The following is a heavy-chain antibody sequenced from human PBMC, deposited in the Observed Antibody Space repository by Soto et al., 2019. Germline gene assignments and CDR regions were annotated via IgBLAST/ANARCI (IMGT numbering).Heavy chain of an antibody. V-gene: IGHV3-11*06. D-gene: IGHD2-15*01. CDR3: ARGDGAVGAAIDI. Sequence: LXRSCVVCLFTFSDHYVNWVSQAPGKGLQWVAYISSRSSEINYADPVKGRFTISRDNAKNSVFLHMTSLTAEDTGVYFCARGDGAVGAAIDIWGQGTLVTVSS. CDR2: ISSRSSEI. CDR1: LFTFSDHY. J-gene: IGHJ4*02.